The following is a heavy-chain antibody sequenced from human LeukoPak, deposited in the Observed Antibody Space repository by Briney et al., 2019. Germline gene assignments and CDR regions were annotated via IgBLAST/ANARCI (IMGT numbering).Heavy chain of an antibody. CDR2: ILDNGGDT. V-gene: IGHV3-23*01. J-gene: IGHJ4*02. D-gene: IGHD4-17*01. Sequence: GGSLRLSCAASGFTFRNYGLNWVRQAPGKGLQWVSGILDNGGDTFYADSVKGRFTISRDNSKNTLYLQMNSLRAEDTAVYYCAKDGGDYIDYWGQGTLVTVSS. CDR1: GFTFRNYG. CDR3: AKDGGDYIDY.